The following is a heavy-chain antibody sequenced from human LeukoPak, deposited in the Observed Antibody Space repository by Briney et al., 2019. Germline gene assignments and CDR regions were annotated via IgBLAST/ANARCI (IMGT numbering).Heavy chain of an antibody. Sequence: GGSLRLSCAASGFTFSTYALSWVRQAPGKGLEWVSLISGTGYQTDYADSVKGRFTISRDNSKNTLYLQMNSLRAEDTAVYYCAKRHPTSWYVVDYWGQGTLVTVSS. CDR2: ISGTGYQT. J-gene: IGHJ4*02. CDR3: AKRHPTSWYVVDY. V-gene: IGHV3-23*01. CDR1: GFTFSTYA. D-gene: IGHD6-13*01.